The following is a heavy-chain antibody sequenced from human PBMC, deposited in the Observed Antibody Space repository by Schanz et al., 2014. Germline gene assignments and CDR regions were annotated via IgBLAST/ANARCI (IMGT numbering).Heavy chain of an antibody. CDR3: ARGRGCTGGSCYSWFDL. CDR1: GYTFTSYG. D-gene: IGHD2-15*01. CDR2: IISILGIP. J-gene: IGHJ5*02. V-gene: IGHV1-69*04. Sequence: QVQLVQSGAEVKKPGASVKVSCKASGYTFTSYGISWVRQAPGQGLEWMGRIISILGIPNYAQKFQGRVTFTADKSTSTAYMELSSLRSEDTAVYYCARGRGCTGGSCYSWFDLWGQGTLVTVAS.